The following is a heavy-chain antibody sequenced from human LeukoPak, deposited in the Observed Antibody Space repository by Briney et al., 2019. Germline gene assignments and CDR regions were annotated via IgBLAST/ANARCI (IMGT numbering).Heavy chain of an antibody. Sequence: PGGSLRLSCAASGFTVSSNYMSWVRQAPGKGLEWVSVIYSGGGTYYADSVKGRFTISRDNSKNTLYLQMNSLRAEDTAVYYCARDQSSSWTFDYWGQGTLVTVSS. CDR3: ARDQSSSWTFDY. V-gene: IGHV3-66*01. CDR1: GFTVSSNY. D-gene: IGHD6-13*01. CDR2: IYSGGGT. J-gene: IGHJ4*02.